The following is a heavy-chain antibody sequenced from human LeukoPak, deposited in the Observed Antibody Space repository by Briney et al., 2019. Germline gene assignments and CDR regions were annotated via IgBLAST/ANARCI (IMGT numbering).Heavy chain of an antibody. D-gene: IGHD1-26*01. Sequence: GASVKVSCRASGYTFTSYGISWVRQAPGQGLEWMGWISAYNGNTNYAQKLQGRVTMTTDTSTSTAYMELRSLRSDDTAVHYCARVADPYSGSYFDYWGQGTLVTVSS. J-gene: IGHJ4*02. CDR1: GYTFTSYG. V-gene: IGHV1-18*01. CDR3: ARVADPYSGSYFDY. CDR2: ISAYNGNT.